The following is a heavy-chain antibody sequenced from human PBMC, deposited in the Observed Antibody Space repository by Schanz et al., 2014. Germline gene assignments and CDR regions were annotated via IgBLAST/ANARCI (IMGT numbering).Heavy chain of an antibody. D-gene: IGHD3-3*01. Sequence: QVQLVQSGAEVKKPGASVKVSCQASGYTFAGHAVHWVRQAPGQGPEWVGWIHTGSGNTKYSQKFEGRVTITRDTSTSIVYMELSSLRSEDTAVDVCARGEARGTSCGVGNDYMDVWGKGTTVIVSS. CDR1: GYTFAGHA. J-gene: IGHJ6*03. V-gene: IGHV1-3*04. CDR3: ARGEARGTSCGVGNDYMDV. CDR2: IHTGSGNT.